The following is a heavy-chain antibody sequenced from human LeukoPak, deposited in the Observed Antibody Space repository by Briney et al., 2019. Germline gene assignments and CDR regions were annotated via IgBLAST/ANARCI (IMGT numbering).Heavy chain of an antibody. CDR2: IYYSGST. Sequence: LRLSCAASGFTFSSYGMSWIRQHPGKGLEWIGYIYYSGSTYYNPSLKSRVTISVDTSKNQFSLKLSSVTAADTAVYYCARAGIDSIDYWGQGTLVTVSS. CDR3: ARAGIDSIDY. CDR1: GFTFSSYG. V-gene: IGHV4-31*02. D-gene: IGHD3-9*01. J-gene: IGHJ4*02.